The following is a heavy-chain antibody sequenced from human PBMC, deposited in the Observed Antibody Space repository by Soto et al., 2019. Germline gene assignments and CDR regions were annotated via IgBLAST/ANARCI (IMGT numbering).Heavy chain of an antibody. V-gene: IGHV3-23*01. CDR3: AKDRSGYDWFPFDY. CDR2: ISGSDGST. J-gene: IGHJ4*02. Sequence: GGSLRLSCAASGFTFSSYAMSWVRQAPGKGLEWVSAISGSDGSTYYADSVKGRFTISRDNSKNTLYLQMNSLRAEDTAVYYCAKDRSGYDWFPFDYWGQGTLVTVSS. CDR1: GFTFSSYA. D-gene: IGHD5-12*01.